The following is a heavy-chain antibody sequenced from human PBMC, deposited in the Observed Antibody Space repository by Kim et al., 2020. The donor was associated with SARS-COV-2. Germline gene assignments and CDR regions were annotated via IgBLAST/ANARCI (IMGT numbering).Heavy chain of an antibody. CDR1: GYSFTSYW. V-gene: IGHV5-10-1*01. D-gene: IGHD5-12*01. J-gene: IGHJ6*02. CDR3: ARHDSGYDPYYYYGMDV. Sequence: GESLKISCKGSGYSFTSYWISWVRQMPGKGLEWMGRIDPSDSYTNYSPSFQGHVTISADKSISTAYLQWSSLKASDTAMYYCARHDSGYDPYYYYGMDVWGQGTTVTVSS. CDR2: IDPSDSYT.